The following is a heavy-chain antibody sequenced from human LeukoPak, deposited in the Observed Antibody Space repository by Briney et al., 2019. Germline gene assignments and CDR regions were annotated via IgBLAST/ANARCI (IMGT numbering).Heavy chain of an antibody. CDR2: IHYSGGT. CDR3: AKHSVLTGSGYAFDI. V-gene: IGHV4-59*08. CDR1: GGSISNYY. J-gene: IGHJ3*02. Sequence: SETLSLTCTVSGGSISNYYWSWTRQSPGKGLEWIGYIHYSGGTKYNPSLKSRVIISVDMSMNQFSLKLSSVTAADTAMYYCAKHSVLTGSGYAFDIWGQGTAVTVSS. D-gene: IGHD3-9*01.